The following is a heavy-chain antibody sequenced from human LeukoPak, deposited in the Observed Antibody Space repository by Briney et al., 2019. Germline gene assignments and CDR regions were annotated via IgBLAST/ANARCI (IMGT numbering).Heavy chain of an antibody. V-gene: IGHV4-34*01. J-gene: IGHJ5*02. CDR1: GGSFSGYY. CDR3: ARYRSFGSSGNWFDP. Sequence: SETLSLTCAVYGGSFSGYYWSWIRQPPGKGLEWIGEINHSGSTNYNPSLKSRVTIPVDTSKNQFSLKLSSVTAADTAVYYCARYRSFGSSGNWFDPWGQGTLVTVSS. CDR2: INHSGST. D-gene: IGHD6-6*01.